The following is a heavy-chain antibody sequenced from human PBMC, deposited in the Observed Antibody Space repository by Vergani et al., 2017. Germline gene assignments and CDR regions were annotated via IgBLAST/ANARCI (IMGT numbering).Heavy chain of an antibody. D-gene: IGHD1-1*01. CDR1: GFTFSSYA. Sequence: EVQLLESGGGLVQPGGSLRLSCAASGFTFSSYAMSWVRQAPGKGLEWVSVIYSGGSSTYYADSVKGRFTISRDNSKNTLYLQMNSLRAEDTAVYYCAKDQGWNGRGGDAFDIWGQGTMVTVSS. CDR3: AKDQGWNGRGGDAFDI. V-gene: IGHV3-23*03. J-gene: IGHJ3*02. CDR2: IYSGGSST.